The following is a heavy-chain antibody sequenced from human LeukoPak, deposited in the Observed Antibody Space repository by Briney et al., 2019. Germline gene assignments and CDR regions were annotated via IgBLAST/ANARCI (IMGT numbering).Heavy chain of an antibody. D-gene: IGHD3-3*01. J-gene: IGHJ6*03. V-gene: IGHV4-59*01. CDR1: GGSISDYY. Sequence: SETLSLTCTVSGGSISDYYWNWIRQPPGKGLEWIGYIYYSGSTTYNPSLKSRVTLSVDTAKNQFSLKVRSVTAADTAVYYCARGDFCSKSSCYLRPMDVWGKGTTVTVSS. CDR2: IYYSGST. CDR3: ARGDFCSKSSCYLRPMDV.